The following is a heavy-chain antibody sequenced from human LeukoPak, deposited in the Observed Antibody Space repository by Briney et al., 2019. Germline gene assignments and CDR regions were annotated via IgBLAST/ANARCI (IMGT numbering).Heavy chain of an antibody. J-gene: IGHJ4*02. CDR2: ISYDGSNK. Sequence: GGSLRLSCAASGFTFSSYGMHWVRQAPGKGLEWVAVISYDGSNKYYADSVKGRFTISRDNSKNTLYLQMNSLRAEDTAVYYCARMFQYSSSPGDFDYWGQGTLVTVSS. CDR3: ARMFQYSSSPGDFDY. D-gene: IGHD6-6*01. CDR1: GFTFSSYG. V-gene: IGHV3-30*03.